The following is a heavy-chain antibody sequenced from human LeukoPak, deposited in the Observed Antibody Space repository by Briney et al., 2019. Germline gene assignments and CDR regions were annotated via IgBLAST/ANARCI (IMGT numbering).Heavy chain of an antibody. CDR1: GASVSSASY. V-gene: IGHV4-61*01. CDR3: ARSRAFNSGAFDP. Sequence: SETLSLTCTVSGASVSSASYWTWIRQPPGRGVEWIAHIYNGVNTNYNPSLKSRVTISVDTSKNQFSLRLNSVTAADMAVYYCARSRAFNSGAFDPWGQGSLVTVSS. D-gene: IGHD1-26*01. J-gene: IGHJ5*02. CDR2: IYNGVNT.